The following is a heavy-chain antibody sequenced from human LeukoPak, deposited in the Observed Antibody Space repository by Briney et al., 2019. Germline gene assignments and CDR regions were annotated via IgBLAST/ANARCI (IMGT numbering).Heavy chain of an antibody. CDR3: ASDLIY. CDR1: GVTVSSQY. V-gene: IGHV3-53*01. J-gene: IGHJ4*02. Sequence: GGSLRLSCAASGVTVSSQYMNWVRRAPGKGPEWVSVIYGVDGTSYADSVKGRFTISRDNSKNTVYLQMNSLRVEDTALYYCASDLIYWGQGTLVTVSS. CDR2: IYGVDGT.